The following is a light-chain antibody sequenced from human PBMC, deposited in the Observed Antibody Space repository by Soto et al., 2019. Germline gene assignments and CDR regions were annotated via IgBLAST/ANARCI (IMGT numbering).Light chain of an antibody. CDR3: AAWDDSLSGLV. J-gene: IGLJ2*01. V-gene: IGLV2-8*01. CDR2: EVN. Sequence: QSALTQPPSASGSPGQSVAISCTGTSSDVGGYNYVSWYQQHPGKAPKLMIYEVNKRPSGVPDRFSGSKSGNTASLAISGLRSEDEADYYCAAWDDSLSGLVFGRGTKLTVL. CDR1: SSDVGGYNY.